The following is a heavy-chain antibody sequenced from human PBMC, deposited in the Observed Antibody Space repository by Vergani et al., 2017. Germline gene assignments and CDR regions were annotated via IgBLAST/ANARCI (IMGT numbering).Heavy chain of an antibody. CDR1: GGTFGRHA. V-gene: IGHV1-69*12. Sequence: QFQLVQSGNEVKKPGSSVKISCEASGGTFGRHAISWVRQAPGAGLEWMGGIIPMFGTTSYPQKFQGRVTISADASTRTVYMEVSSLRSEDTAVYYCARRSITFGGVIGFDYWGQGTLVTVSS. CDR3: ARRSITFGGVIGFDY. CDR2: IIPMFGTT. D-gene: IGHD3-16*02. J-gene: IGHJ4*02.